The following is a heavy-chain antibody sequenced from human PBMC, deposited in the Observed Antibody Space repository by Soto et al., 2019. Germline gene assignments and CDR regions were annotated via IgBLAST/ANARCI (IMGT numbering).Heavy chain of an antibody. CDR3: ATAISSYNAALDH. V-gene: IGHV3-23*01. D-gene: IGHD1-20*01. J-gene: IGHJ4*03. CDR1: GFTFSSYD. CDR2: ISGSDSST. Sequence: PGGSLRLSCAASGFTFSSYDMNWVRQAPGKGLEWVSVISGSDSSTYYADSVKGRFTISRDNSKNTLYVQMNSLRAEDTAVYYCATAISSYNAALDHWGQGKMITVAS.